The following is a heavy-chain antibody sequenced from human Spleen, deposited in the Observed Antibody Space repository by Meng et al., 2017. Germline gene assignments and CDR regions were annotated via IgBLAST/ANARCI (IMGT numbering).Heavy chain of an antibody. CDR1: GFSFTSYH. Sequence: GESLKISCVASGFSFTSYHMTWVRQAPGKGLEWVANINLDGSDKAYADSVKGRFTISRDNSKNTLYLQMNSLRAEDTAVYYCAKDKRPTVVKPTQYFQHWGQGTLVTVSS. J-gene: IGHJ1*01. V-gene: IGHV3-7*03. D-gene: IGHD4-23*01. CDR3: AKDKRPTVVKPTQYFQH. CDR2: INLDGSDK.